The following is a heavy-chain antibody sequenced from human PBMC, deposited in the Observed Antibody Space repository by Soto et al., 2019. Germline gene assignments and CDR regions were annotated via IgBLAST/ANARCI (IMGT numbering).Heavy chain of an antibody. J-gene: IGHJ4*02. CDR1: GYTLTELS. CDR2: FDPEDGET. Sequence: ASVKVSGKVPGYTLTELSMHWVRQAPGKGLEWMGGFDPEDGETIYAQKFQGRVTMTEDTSTDTAYMELSSLRSEDTAVYYCAAVVTAIQPFDYWGQGTLVTVSS. D-gene: IGHD2-21*02. V-gene: IGHV1-24*01. CDR3: AAVVTAIQPFDY.